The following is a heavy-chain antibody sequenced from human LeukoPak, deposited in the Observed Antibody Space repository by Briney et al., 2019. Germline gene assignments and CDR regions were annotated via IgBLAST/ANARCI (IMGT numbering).Heavy chain of an antibody. J-gene: IGHJ5*02. CDR1: GFTFSSYE. D-gene: IGHD2/OR15-2a*01. Sequence: GGSLRLSCAASGFTFSSYEMSWVRQAPGKGLEWVSYISSSGTTIYYADSVKGRFTISRDNTKNPLYLQMNGLRAEDTAVYYCARMLLLLSNWFDPWGQGTLVTVSS. CDR3: ARMLLLLSNWFDP. CDR2: ISSSGTTI. V-gene: IGHV3-48*03.